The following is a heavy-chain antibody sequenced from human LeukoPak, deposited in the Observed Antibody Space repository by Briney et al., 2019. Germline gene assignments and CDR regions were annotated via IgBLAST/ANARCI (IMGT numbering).Heavy chain of an antibody. Sequence: PGGSLRLSCAASGFTFSSYSMNWVRQAPGKGLEWVSYISSSSSTIYYADSVKGRFTISRDNAKNSLYLQMNSLRAEDTAVYYCASVETYCSSTSCRNYWGQGTLVTVSS. CDR3: ASVETYCSSTSCRNY. D-gene: IGHD2-2*01. V-gene: IGHV3-48*01. CDR2: ISSSSSTI. CDR1: GFTFSSYS. J-gene: IGHJ4*02.